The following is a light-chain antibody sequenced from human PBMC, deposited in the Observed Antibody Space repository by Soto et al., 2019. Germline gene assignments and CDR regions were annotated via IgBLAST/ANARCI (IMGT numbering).Light chain of an antibody. V-gene: IGKV1-5*01. CDR1: QSISSY. J-gene: IGKJ1*01. Sequence: DIQMTQSPSSLSASVGDRVTISCRASQSISSYFNWYQQKPGKVPKLLIYATSSLQSGVPSRFSGSGSGTEFTLTISSLQPDDFATYYCQHYNSYFQTFGQGTKVDIK. CDR3: QHYNSYFQT. CDR2: ATS.